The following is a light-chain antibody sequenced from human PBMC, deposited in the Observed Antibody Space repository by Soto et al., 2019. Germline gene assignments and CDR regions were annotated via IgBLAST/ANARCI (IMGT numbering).Light chain of an antibody. V-gene: IGKV3-20*01. CDR3: QQANSFPRT. CDR1: QSVSFSY. J-gene: IGKJ1*01. Sequence: EIVLTQSPGTLSLSPGERATLSCWASQSVSFSYLAWYQQKPGQAPRLLIYGASSRAAGIPNRFSGSGSGTDFTLTISSLQPEDFATYYCQQANSFPRTFGQGTKVEIK. CDR2: GAS.